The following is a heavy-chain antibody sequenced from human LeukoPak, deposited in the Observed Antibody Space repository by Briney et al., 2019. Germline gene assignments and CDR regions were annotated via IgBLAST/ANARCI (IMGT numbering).Heavy chain of an antibody. D-gene: IGHD6-13*01. J-gene: IGHJ4*02. CDR3: ARVDIAAAGDFDY. Sequence: SGGSLRLSCAASGFTFSGYSMNWVRQAPGKGLEWVSSISSSSSYINYADSVKGRFTISRDNAKNSLYLQMNSLRAEDTAVYYCARVDIAAAGDFDYWGQGTLVTVSS. V-gene: IGHV3-21*01. CDR1: GFTFSGYS. CDR2: ISSSSSYI.